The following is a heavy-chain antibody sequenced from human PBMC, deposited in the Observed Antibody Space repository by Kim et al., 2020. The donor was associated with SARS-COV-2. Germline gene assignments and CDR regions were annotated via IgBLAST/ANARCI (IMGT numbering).Heavy chain of an antibody. V-gene: IGHV3-73*01. D-gene: IGHD6-19*01. Sequence: SVKGRFTISRDDSKNTAYLQMNSLKTEDTAVYYCTTYTSITVTGAGLDYWGQGTLVTVSP. CDR3: TTYTSITVTGAGLDY. J-gene: IGHJ4*02.